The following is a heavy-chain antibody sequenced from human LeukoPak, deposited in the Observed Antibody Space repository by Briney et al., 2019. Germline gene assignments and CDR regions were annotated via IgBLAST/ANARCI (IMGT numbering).Heavy chain of an antibody. V-gene: IGHV4-59*02. D-gene: IGHD1-7*01. CDR3: ARDPPEDEWNSLDS. Sequence: SETLSLTCTVSGGSVNGYYRNWIRQAPGKGLEWIGFIHYSGLTVYSPSLQSRVSMSVDTSRNQFSLDLSSVTAADTALYYCARDPPEDEWNSLDSWGQGILVTVSS. J-gene: IGHJ4*02. CDR2: IHYSGLT. CDR1: GGSVNGYY.